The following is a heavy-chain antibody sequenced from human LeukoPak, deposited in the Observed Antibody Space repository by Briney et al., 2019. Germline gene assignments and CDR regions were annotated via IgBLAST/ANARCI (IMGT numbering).Heavy chain of an antibody. CDR2: ISYDGSNK. V-gene: IGHV3-30*18. Sequence: GGSLRLSCAASGFTFSSYGMHWVRQAPGKGLEWMAVISYDGSNKYYADSVKGRFTISRDNSKNTLYLQMNSLRAEDTAVYYCAKDTYALRYYYDSSGYYYDALYYRGQGTLVTVSS. CDR3: AKDTYALRYYYDSSGYYYDALYY. CDR1: GFTFSSYG. J-gene: IGHJ4*02. D-gene: IGHD3-22*01.